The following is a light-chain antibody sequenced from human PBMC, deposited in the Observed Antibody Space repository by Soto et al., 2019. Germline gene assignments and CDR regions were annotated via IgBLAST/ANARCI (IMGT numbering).Light chain of an antibody. CDR2: WAS. V-gene: IGKV4-1*01. CDR1: QTILYSSINKNY. Sequence: DIVMTQSPGSLAVSLGERATINCKSSQTILYSSINKNYLAWYQQKPGQPPKLLIYWASTRESGVPDRFSGSGSGTDFTLTISSLQAEDVAVYYCQQYYTTPWTFGQGTKVEI. J-gene: IGKJ1*01. CDR3: QQYYTTPWT.